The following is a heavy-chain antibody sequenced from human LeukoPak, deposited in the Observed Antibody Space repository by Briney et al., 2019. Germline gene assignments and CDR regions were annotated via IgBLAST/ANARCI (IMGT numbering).Heavy chain of an antibody. V-gene: IGHV3-66*02. Sequence: GGSLRLSCAASGFAVSSNYMSWVRQALGKGLEWVSVIYSGGSTYYADSVKGRFTISRDSSKNTLYLQMNSLRAEDTAVCYCARESLYYDSSGPGVWGQGTTVTVSS. J-gene: IGHJ6*02. D-gene: IGHD3-22*01. CDR2: IYSGGST. CDR1: GFAVSSNY. CDR3: ARESLYYDSSGPGV.